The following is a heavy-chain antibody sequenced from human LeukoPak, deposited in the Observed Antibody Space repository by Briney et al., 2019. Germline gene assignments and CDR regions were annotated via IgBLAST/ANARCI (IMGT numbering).Heavy chain of an antibody. CDR3: ARVSYSSSWYAWFDP. D-gene: IGHD6-13*01. Sequence: PSETLSLTCAVYGGSFSGYYWSWIRQPPGKRLEWIGEINHSGSTNYNPSLKSRVTISVDTSKNQFSLKLSSVTAADTAVYYCARVSYSSSWYAWFDPWGQGTLVTVSS. CDR2: INHSGST. J-gene: IGHJ5*02. V-gene: IGHV4-34*01. CDR1: GGSFSGYY.